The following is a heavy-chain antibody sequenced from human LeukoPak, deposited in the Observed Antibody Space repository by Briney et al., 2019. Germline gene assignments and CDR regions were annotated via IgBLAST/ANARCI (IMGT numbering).Heavy chain of an antibody. CDR2: IQYDGSKK. V-gene: IGHV3-30*02. J-gene: IGHJ5*02. D-gene: IGHD3-10*01. CDR1: GFTFSSYA. Sequence: PGGSLRLSCVASGFTFSSYAMHSVRQAPGKGLEWVTFIQYDGSKKYYADSVKGRFTISRDNSKNTLYLQMNSLRAEDTAVYYCARARKSGGITMIRGVKDRGWFDPWGQGTLVTVSS. CDR3: ARARKSGGITMIRGVKDRGWFDP.